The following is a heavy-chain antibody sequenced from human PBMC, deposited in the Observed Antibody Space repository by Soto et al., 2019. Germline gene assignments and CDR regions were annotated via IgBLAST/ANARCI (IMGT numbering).Heavy chain of an antibody. CDR2: ISQSGGSS. V-gene: IGHV3-23*01. Sequence: GGSLRLSCAASGFTFSNFAMNWVRQAPGKGLEWVSTISQSGGSSYYADSVKGRFTVSRDNSKNTLYLQVNSLRAEDTAVYYCAKDNTGIEYFHHWGQGTLVTVSS. J-gene: IGHJ1*01. CDR1: GFTFSNFA. D-gene: IGHD2-8*02. CDR3: AKDNTGIEYFHH.